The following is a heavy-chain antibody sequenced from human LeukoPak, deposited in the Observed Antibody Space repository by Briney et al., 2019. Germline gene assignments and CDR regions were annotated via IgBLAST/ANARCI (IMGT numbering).Heavy chain of an antibody. V-gene: IGHV1-2*02. Sequence: ASVKVSCTASGFPSSDSYIHWVRHAPGQGLEWMGYINPRSGGTSSPQKFKGRVTVTADTINTAYMVLSSLISDDTAIYYCVREGSGLLTKNFDYWGQGTLVTVSS. J-gene: IGHJ4*02. CDR1: GFPSSDSY. D-gene: IGHD2-15*01. CDR3: VREGSGLLTKNFDY. CDR2: INPRSGGT.